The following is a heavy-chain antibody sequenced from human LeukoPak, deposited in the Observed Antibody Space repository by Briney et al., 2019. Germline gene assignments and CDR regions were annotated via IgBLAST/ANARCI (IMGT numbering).Heavy chain of an antibody. J-gene: IGHJ4*02. CDR3: ARVVLDTAMLPYYFDY. D-gene: IGHD5-18*01. V-gene: IGHV3-7*01. Sequence: GGSLRLSCAASGFTFSSYWMSWVRQAPGKGLEWVANIKQDGSEKYYVDSVKGRFTISRDNAKNSLYLQMNSLRAEDTAVYYCARVVLDTAMLPYYFDYWGQGTLVTVSS. CDR1: GFTFSSYW. CDR2: IKQDGSEK.